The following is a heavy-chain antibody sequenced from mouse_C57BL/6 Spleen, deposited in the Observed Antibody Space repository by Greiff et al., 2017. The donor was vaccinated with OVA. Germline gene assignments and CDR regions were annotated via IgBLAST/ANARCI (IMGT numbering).Heavy chain of an antibody. CDR2: INPNYGTT. V-gene: IGHV1-39*01. D-gene: IGHD2-4*01. CDR3: ARNGDYDDAMDY. CDR1: GYSFTDYN. Sequence: VHVKQSGPELVKPGASVKISCKASGYSFTDYNMNWVKQSNGKSLEWIGVINPNYGTTSYNQKFKGKATLTVDQSSSTAYMQLNSLTSEDSAVYYCARNGDYDDAMDYWGQGTSVTVSS. J-gene: IGHJ4*01.